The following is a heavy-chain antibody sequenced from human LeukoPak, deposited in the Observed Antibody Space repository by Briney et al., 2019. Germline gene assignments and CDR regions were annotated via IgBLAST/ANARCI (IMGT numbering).Heavy chain of an antibody. CDR3: ARVPYYDYVPDY. J-gene: IGHJ4*02. CDR2: INSDGSST. V-gene: IGHV3-74*01. CDR1: GFTFSSFE. D-gene: IGHD3-16*01. Sequence: GGSLRLSCAASGFTFSSFEMNWVRQAPGKGLVWVSRINSDGSSTSYADSVKGRFTISRDNAKNTLYLQMNSLRAEDTAVYYCARVPYYDYVPDYWGQGTLVTVSS.